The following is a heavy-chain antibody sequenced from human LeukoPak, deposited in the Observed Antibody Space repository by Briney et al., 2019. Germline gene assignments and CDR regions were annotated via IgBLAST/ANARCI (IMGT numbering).Heavy chain of an antibody. D-gene: IGHD5-18*01. CDR1: GFTFDDYA. J-gene: IGHJ6*02. CDR3: ARGGWYSYDPYYYYGMDV. V-gene: IGHV3-9*01. CDR2: ISWNSGSI. Sequence: PGRSLRLSCAASGFTFDDYAMHWVRQAPGKGLEWVSGISWNSGSIGYADSVKGRFTISRDNAKNSLYLQMNSLRAEDTALYHCARGGWYSYDPYYYYGMDVWGQGTTVTVSS.